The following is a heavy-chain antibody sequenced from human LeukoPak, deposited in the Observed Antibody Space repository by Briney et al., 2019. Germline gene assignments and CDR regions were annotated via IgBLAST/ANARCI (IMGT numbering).Heavy chain of an antibody. CDR1: GFTFSSYA. CDR2: ISGSGGST. Sequence: GGSLRLSCAASGFTFSSYAMSWVRQAPGKGLEWVSAISGSGGSTYYADSVKGQFTISRDNSKNTLYLQMNSLRAEDTAVYYCAKDQDRIAVAGTDYWGRGTLVTVSS. CDR3: AKDQDRIAVAGTDY. J-gene: IGHJ4*02. V-gene: IGHV3-23*01. D-gene: IGHD6-19*01.